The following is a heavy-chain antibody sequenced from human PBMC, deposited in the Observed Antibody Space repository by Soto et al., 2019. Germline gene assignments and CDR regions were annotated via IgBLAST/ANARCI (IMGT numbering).Heavy chain of an antibody. Sequence: ASVKVSCKASGYTFTRYTMNWVRQAPGQRLEWMGWINPDNGNTKSSQKFQDRVIITRDTSASTAYMDLSSLRSEDTAVYYCARGIAKGQPVPGGEGPLVSVSS. CDR3: ARGIAKGQPVP. J-gene: IGHJ5*02. CDR2: INPDNGNT. V-gene: IGHV1-3*01. D-gene: IGHD6-13*01. CDR1: GYTFTRYT.